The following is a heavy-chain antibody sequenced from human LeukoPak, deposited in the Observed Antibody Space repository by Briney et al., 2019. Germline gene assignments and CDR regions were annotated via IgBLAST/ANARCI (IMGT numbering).Heavy chain of an antibody. Sequence: GASVKVSCKASGGTFSGYAISWARQAPGQGLEWMGGIIPIFGTANYAQKFQGRVTITADESTSTAYMELSSLRSEDTAVYYCARGSGYVSAFDIWGQGTMVIVSS. D-gene: IGHD3-10*01. J-gene: IGHJ3*02. V-gene: IGHV1-69*13. CDR2: IIPIFGTA. CDR1: GGTFSGYA. CDR3: ARGSGYVSAFDI.